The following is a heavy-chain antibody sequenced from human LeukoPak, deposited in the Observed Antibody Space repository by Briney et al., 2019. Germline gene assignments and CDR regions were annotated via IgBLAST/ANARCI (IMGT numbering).Heavy chain of an antibody. V-gene: IGHV4-31*03. CDR3: ARSTATIYRADVFDI. Sequence: SQTLSLTCTVSGGSITSGTYYWTWIRHHPGKGLEWIGYIYSSGDTQYNPSLRSRVTMSVDTSKSQFSLKLTSVTAADTAVYFCARSTATIYRADVFDIWGQGTMVTVSS. D-gene: IGHD5-24*01. CDR2: IYSSGDT. J-gene: IGHJ3*02. CDR1: GGSITSGTYY.